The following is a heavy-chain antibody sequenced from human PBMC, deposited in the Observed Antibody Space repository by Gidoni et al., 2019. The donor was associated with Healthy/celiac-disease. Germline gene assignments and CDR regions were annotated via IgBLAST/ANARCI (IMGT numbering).Heavy chain of an antibody. Sequence: QVQLVQSGAEVKKPGASVKVSSKSSGYTFTSYAMPWVRQAPGQRLEWMGWINAGNGNAKYSQKFQGRVTINRDTSASTAYMELSSLRSEDTAVYYCARHSSSAPLDYWGQGTLVTVSS. V-gene: IGHV1-3*01. D-gene: IGHD6-6*01. CDR3: ARHSSSAPLDY. CDR1: GYTFTSYA. J-gene: IGHJ4*02. CDR2: INAGNGNA.